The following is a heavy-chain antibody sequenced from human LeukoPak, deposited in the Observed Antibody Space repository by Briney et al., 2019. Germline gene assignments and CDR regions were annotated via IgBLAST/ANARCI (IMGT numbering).Heavy chain of an antibody. CDR3: AGGPAGCN. V-gene: IGHV3-53*01. D-gene: IGHD4/OR15-4a*01. CDR1: GFTVSSNH. Sequence: PGGSLRLSCAASGFTVSSNHMSWVRQAPGKGLEWVSVIYSGGSTDYADSVKGRFTISRDSSKNTLYLQMNSLRAEDTAVYHCAGGPAGCNWGQGTLVTVSS. CDR2: IYSGGST. J-gene: IGHJ4*02.